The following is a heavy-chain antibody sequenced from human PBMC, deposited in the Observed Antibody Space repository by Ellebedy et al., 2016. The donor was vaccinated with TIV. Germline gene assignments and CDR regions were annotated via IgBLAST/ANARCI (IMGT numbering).Heavy chain of an antibody. V-gene: IGHV3-7*01. D-gene: IGHD2-2*01. CDR1: GFSFSSFW. Sequence: GGSLRLSCAASGFSFSSFWMNWVRQAPGKGLEWVAQIKQDGRVKSYIDSVKGRFFISRDNAKKSLYLQMNSLRAEDTAVYYCAGPAAIGTKAFDYWGQGTLVTVSS. CDR2: IKQDGRVK. CDR3: AGPAAIGTKAFDY. J-gene: IGHJ4*02.